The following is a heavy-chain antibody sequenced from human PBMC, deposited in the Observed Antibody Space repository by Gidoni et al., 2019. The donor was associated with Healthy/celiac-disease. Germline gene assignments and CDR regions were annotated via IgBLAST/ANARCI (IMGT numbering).Heavy chain of an antibody. CDR1: GFTFSSYG. CDR2: IWYDGSNK. Sequence: QVQLVESGGGVVQPGRSLRLSCAASGFTFSSYGMHWVRQAPGKGLEWVAVIWYDGSNKYYADSVKGRFTISRDNSKNTLYLQMNSLRAEDTAVYYCARDPADYYDSSGYYFLLYYFDYWGQGTLVTVSS. V-gene: IGHV3-33*01. CDR3: ARDPADYYDSSGYYFLLYYFDY. D-gene: IGHD3-22*01. J-gene: IGHJ4*02.